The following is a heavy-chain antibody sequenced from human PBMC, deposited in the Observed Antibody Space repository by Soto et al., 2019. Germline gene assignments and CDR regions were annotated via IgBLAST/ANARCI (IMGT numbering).Heavy chain of an antibody. CDR1: GFTFSSYG. D-gene: IGHD3-3*01. CDR2: IWYDGSNK. J-gene: IGHJ4*02. Sequence: LRLSCAASGFTFSSYGMHWVRQAPGKGLEWVAVIWYDGSNKYYADSVKGRFTIPRDNSKNTLYLQMNSLRAEDTAVYYCARGGRDFWSGPFDYWGQGALVTVSS. CDR3: ARGGRDFWSGPFDY. V-gene: IGHV3-33*01.